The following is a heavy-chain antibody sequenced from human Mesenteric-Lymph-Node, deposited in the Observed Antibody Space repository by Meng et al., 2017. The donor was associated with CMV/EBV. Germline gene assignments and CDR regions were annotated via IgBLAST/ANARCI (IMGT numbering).Heavy chain of an antibody. V-gene: IGHV6-1*01. J-gene: IGHJ4*02. Sequence: LRLSCAISGDTVSSNPGTWNWIRQSPSRGLEWLGRTYYRSKWYYEYAASVKGRATINADTTKNQFSLQLNSVTPEDTGVYYCARGGDWKYDYWGQGTLVTVSS. CDR3: ARGGDWKYDY. CDR1: GDTVSSNPGT. CDR2: TYYRSKWYY. D-gene: IGHD2-21*02.